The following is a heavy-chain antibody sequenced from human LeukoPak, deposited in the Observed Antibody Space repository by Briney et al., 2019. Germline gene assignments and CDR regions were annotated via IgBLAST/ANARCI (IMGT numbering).Heavy chain of an antibody. Sequence: SETLSLTCTVSGGSVSSGSYYWSWIRQPPGKGLEWIGYIYYSGSTNYNPSLKSRVTISVDTSKNQFSLKLSSVTAADTAVYYCARDRDEGAFDIWGQGTMVTVSS. J-gene: IGHJ3*02. CDR3: ARDRDEGAFDI. D-gene: IGHD3-10*01. CDR2: IYYSGST. CDR1: GGSVSSGSYY. V-gene: IGHV4-61*01.